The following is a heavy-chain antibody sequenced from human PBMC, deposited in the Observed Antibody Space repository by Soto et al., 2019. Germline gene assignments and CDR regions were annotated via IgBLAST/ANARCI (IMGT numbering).Heavy chain of an antibody. CDR3: AKSLKSNLNYYYYMDV. J-gene: IGHJ6*03. Sequence: GGSLRLSCAASGFTFSSYAMSWVRQAPGKGLEWVSAISGSGGSTYYADSVKGRFTISRDNSKNTLYLQMNSLRAEDTAVYYCAKSLKSNLNYYYYMDVWGKGTTVTVSS. V-gene: IGHV3-23*01. CDR2: ISGSGGST. CDR1: GFTFSSYA.